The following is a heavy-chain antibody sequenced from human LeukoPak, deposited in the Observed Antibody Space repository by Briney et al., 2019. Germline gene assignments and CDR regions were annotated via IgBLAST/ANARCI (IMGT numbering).Heavy chain of an antibody. CDR3: AWFGSGSYYNRG. Sequence: ASVKVSCKASGYTFTSYAMHWVRQAPGQRLEWMGWINAGNGNTKYSQEFQGRVTITRDTSASTAYMELSSLRSEDMAVYYCAWFGSGSYYNRGWGRGTLVTVSS. J-gene: IGHJ4*02. CDR2: INAGNGNT. CDR1: GYTFTSYA. V-gene: IGHV1-3*03. D-gene: IGHD3-10*01.